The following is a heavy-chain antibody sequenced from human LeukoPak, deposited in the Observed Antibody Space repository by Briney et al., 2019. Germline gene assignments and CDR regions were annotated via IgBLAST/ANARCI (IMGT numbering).Heavy chain of an antibody. CDR2: ISHSGST. D-gene: IGHD3-10*01. V-gene: IGHV4-34*01. Sequence: SETLSLTCAVYGGSFSGYYWSWIRQPPGKGLEWIGEISHSGSTNYNPSLKSRATISVDTSKTQFSLKLRSVTAADTAVYYCARVRLRFYYGAGSYYSSFDYWGQGTLVTVSS. CDR1: GGSFSGYY. CDR3: ARVRLRFYYGAGSYYSSFDY. J-gene: IGHJ4*02.